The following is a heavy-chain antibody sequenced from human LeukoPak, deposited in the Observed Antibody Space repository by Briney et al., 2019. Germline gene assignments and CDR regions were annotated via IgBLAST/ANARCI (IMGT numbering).Heavy chain of an antibody. D-gene: IGHD6-6*01. J-gene: IGHJ4*02. CDR2: ITASVPTP. Sequence: PGGSLRLSCAASGFTFSSYAMSWVRQAAGKGLEWFSSITASVPTPSSPASLKCPFPISRDNSNNTLYLQMNSLRADDTAVYYCAASSIAALSSDYWGQGTLVTVSS. CDR1: GFTFSSYA. V-gene: IGHV3-23*01. CDR3: AASSIAALSSDY.